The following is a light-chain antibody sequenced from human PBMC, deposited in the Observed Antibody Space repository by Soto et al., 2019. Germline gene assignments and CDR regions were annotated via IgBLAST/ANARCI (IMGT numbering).Light chain of an antibody. Sequence: EIVMTQSPATLSVSPGERATLSCRASQSVSSNLAGYQQKVGQAPRVLIYDASTRATGIPGRFSGSGSGTEFTLTISSLQSEDFAVYYFQQYNNWPETFGQGTKVEIK. V-gene: IGKV3-15*01. CDR2: DAS. CDR3: QQYNNWPET. CDR1: QSVSSN. J-gene: IGKJ1*01.